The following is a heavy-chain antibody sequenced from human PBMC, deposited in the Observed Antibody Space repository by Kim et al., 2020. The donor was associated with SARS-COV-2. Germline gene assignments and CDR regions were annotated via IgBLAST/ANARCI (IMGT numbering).Heavy chain of an antibody. J-gene: IGHJ3*02. Sequence: RFTISRDNAKNSLYLQMNSLRAEDTAVYYCARSPFDYYDSSGEISYAFDIWGQGTMVTVSS. V-gene: IGHV3-11*01. CDR3: ARSPFDYYDSSGEISYAFDI. D-gene: IGHD3-22*01.